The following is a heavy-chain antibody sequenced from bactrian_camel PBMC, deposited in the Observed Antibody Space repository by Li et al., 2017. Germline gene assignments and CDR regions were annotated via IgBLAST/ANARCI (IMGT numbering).Heavy chain of an antibody. J-gene: IGHJ4*01. V-gene: IGHV3S1*01. D-gene: IGHD6*01. CDR2: IMILGATT. CDR1: GITEGTNC. CDR3: AKVGSRWSEYND. Sequence: VQLVESGGGAAQAGGSLRLSCEVSGITEGTNCIGWFRQAPGKEREGVAAIMILGATTYYADSVKGRFTISRDNAKNTLNLQLSSLRTEDTAKYFCAKVGSRWSEYNDWGQGTQVTVS.